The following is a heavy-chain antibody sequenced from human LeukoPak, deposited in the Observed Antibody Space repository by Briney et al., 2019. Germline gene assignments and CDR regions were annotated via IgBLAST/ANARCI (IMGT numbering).Heavy chain of an antibody. V-gene: IGHV4-34*01. Sequence: PSETLSLTCAVYGGSFSGSYWSWIRQPPGKGLEWIGSFYYSGSTNYNPSLKSRVTISVDTSKNQFSLKLSSVTAADTAVYYCVYYYGSGSVEYWGQGTLVTVSS. D-gene: IGHD3-10*01. CDR1: GGSFSGSY. J-gene: IGHJ4*02. CDR2: FYYSGST. CDR3: VYYYGSGSVEY.